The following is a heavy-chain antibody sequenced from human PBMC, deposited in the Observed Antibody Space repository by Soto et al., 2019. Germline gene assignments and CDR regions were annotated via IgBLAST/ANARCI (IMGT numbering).Heavy chain of an antibody. Sequence: GESLKISCKGLGNSFNNWIGWVRQMPGKGLEWMGRIDPSDSYTNYSPSFQGHVTISADKSISTAYLQWSSLKASDTAMYYCARQVVGYCSGGSCTPFDYWGQGTLVTVSS. J-gene: IGHJ4*02. CDR3: ARQVVGYCSGGSCTPFDY. CDR1: GNSFNNW. CDR2: IDPSDSYT. V-gene: IGHV5-10-1*01. D-gene: IGHD2-15*01.